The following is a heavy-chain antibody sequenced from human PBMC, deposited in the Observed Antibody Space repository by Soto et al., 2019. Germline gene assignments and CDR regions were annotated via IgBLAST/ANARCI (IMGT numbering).Heavy chain of an antibody. CDR1: GGSISSSSYY. CDR3: ARMYTGSGHPGHIDY. CDR2: IYYTGSA. V-gene: IGHV4-39*01. D-gene: IGHD2-15*01. Sequence: SETLSLTCTVSGGSISSSSYYWGWIRQSPGKGLEWFGSIYYTGSAYYNPSLESRVTISVDRSKNQLSLKLSSVTAADTAVYYCARMYTGSGHPGHIDYWGQGTLVTVSS. J-gene: IGHJ4*02.